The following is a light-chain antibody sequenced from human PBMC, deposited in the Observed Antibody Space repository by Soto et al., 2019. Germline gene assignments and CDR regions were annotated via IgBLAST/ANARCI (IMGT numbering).Light chain of an antibody. Sequence: NFMLTQPHSVSESPGKTVTISCTGSSGSIASNSVQWYQQRPGSAPTTVIYGNNQRPSGVPDRFSGSIDSSTTSSSPTISGLKDEDEAYHYRQSFGCSNRWVFGGGTKVTVL. CDR1: SGSIASNS. CDR3: QSFGCSNRWV. CDR2: GNN. V-gene: IGLV6-57*02. J-gene: IGLJ3*02.